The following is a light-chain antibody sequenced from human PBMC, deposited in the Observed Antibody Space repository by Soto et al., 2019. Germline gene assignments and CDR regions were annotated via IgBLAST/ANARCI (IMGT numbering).Light chain of an antibody. CDR1: QDISIE. V-gene: IGKV1-6*01. J-gene: IGKJ1*01. CDR2: GAF. Sequence: AIQMTQSPSSLSVSVGDRVTITCRASQDISIELGWYQQNPGKAPRLLIYGAFSLQSGVPSRFSGSGSGTEFTLTISSLQPDDFATYYCLQDFKYPRTFGQGTKVDIK. CDR3: LQDFKYPRT.